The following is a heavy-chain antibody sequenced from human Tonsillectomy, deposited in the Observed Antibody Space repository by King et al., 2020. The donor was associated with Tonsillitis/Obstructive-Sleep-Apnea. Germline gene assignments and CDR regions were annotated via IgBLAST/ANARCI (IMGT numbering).Heavy chain of an antibody. D-gene: IGHD2-2*01. Sequence: VQLVESGGGLVQPGRSLRLSCAASGFTFDDYAMHWVRQAPGKGLEWVSGISWNSGSIGYADSVKGRFTISRDNAKNSLYLQMNSLRAEDTALYYCAKGGTDDIVVFPAASGWFDPWGQGTLVTVSS. J-gene: IGHJ5*02. CDR1: GFTFDDYA. CDR3: AKGGTDDIVVFPAASGWFDP. V-gene: IGHV3-9*01. CDR2: ISWNSGSI.